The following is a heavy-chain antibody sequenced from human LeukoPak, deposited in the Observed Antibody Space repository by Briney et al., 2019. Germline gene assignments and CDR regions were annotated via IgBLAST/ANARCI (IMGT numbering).Heavy chain of an antibody. J-gene: IGHJ4*02. V-gene: IGHV4-59*05. CDR2: IYHGGST. CDR3: ARQSPDGGYYYDSSGYYYYFDY. D-gene: IGHD3-22*01. CDR1: GASISDYY. Sequence: PSETLSLTCTVSGASISDYYWSWIRQPPGKGLEWIGSIYHGGSTYYNPSSKSRVTISVDTSKNQFSLKLSSVTAADTAVYYCARQSPDGGYYYDSSGYYYYFDYWGQGTLVTVSS.